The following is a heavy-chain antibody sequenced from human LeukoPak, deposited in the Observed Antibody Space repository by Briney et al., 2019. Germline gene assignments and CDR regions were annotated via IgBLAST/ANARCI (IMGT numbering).Heavy chain of an antibody. CDR2: INHSGST. Sequence: SETLSLTCAVYGGSFSGYYWSWIREPPGKGLEWIGEINHSGSTNYNPSLKSRVTISVDKSKIQFYLKLSSVTAADTAVYYCARWYRSGWSFTDSWGQGTLVTVSS. J-gene: IGHJ4*02. CDR3: ARWYRSGWSFTDS. D-gene: IGHD6-19*01. V-gene: IGHV4-34*01. CDR1: GGSFSGYY.